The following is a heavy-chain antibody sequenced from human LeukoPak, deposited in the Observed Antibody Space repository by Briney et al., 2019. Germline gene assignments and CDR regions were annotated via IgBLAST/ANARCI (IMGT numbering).Heavy chain of an antibody. Sequence: GGSLRLSCAASGFTVSSNYMSWVRQAPGKGLVWVSRINSDGSSTSYADSVKGRFTISRDNAKNTLYLQMNSLRAEDTAVYYCARDGTVGAPSHLWYWGQGTLVTVSS. CDR2: INSDGSST. V-gene: IGHV3-74*01. J-gene: IGHJ4*02. CDR1: GFTVSSNY. D-gene: IGHD1-26*01. CDR3: ARDGTVGAPSHLWY.